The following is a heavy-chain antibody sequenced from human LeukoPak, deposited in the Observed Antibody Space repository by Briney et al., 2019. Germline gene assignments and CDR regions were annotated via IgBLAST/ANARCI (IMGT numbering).Heavy chain of an antibody. Sequence: ASVKVSCKASGYTFTSYGISWVRQAPGQGLEWMGWISAYNGNTNYAQKLQGRVTMTTDTSTSTAYMELRSLRSDDTAVYYCARDPTYYDFWSGLGLFLGSYFDYWGQGTLVTVSS. CDR1: GYTFTSYG. CDR3: ARDPTYYDFWSGLGLFLGSYFDY. J-gene: IGHJ4*02. V-gene: IGHV1-18*01. CDR2: ISAYNGNT. D-gene: IGHD3-3*01.